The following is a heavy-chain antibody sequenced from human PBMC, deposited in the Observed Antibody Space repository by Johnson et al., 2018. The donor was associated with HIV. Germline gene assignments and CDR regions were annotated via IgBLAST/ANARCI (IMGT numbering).Heavy chain of an antibody. J-gene: IGHJ3*02. D-gene: IGHD3-22*01. CDR1: GFTFSSYD. Sequence: VQLVESGGGLVQPGGSLRLSCAASGFTFSSYDMHWVRQATGKGLEWVSAIGTAGDTYYPGSVKGGFTIPRENAKNSLYLQMNSLRAGDTAVYYWARGLTGRYYYDSSGDAFDIWGQGTMVTVSS. CDR3: ARGLTGRYYYDSSGDAFDI. CDR2: IGTAGDT. V-gene: IGHV3-13*01.